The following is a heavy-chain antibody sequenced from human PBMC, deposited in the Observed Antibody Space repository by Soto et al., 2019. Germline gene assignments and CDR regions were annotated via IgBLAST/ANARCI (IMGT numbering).Heavy chain of an antibody. J-gene: IGHJ3*02. V-gene: IGHV1-24*01. CDR1: GYTLTELS. CDR3: ASQPYRSYYDFWSGSAFDI. Sequence: ASVKVSCKVSGYTLTELSMHWVRHAPGKGREWMGGFDPEDGETIYAQKFQGRVTMTEDTSTDTAYMELSSLRSEDTAVYYCASQPYRSYYDFWSGSAFDIWGQGTMVTVS. CDR2: FDPEDGET. D-gene: IGHD3-3*01.